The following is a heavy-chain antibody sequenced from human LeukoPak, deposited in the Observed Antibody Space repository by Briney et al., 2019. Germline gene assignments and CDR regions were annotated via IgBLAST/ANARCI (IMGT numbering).Heavy chain of an antibody. V-gene: IGHV4-61*02. D-gene: IGHD2-15*01. CDR2: IYTSGST. CDR3: ASTRDIVVVVAATEFDY. CDR1: GGSISSGSYY. J-gene: IGHJ4*02. Sequence: SQTLSLTCAVSGGSISSGSYYWSWIRQPAGKGLEWIGRIYTSGSTNYNPSLKSRVTISVDTSKDQFSLKLSSVTAADTAVYYCASTRDIVVVVAATEFDYWGQGTLVTVSS.